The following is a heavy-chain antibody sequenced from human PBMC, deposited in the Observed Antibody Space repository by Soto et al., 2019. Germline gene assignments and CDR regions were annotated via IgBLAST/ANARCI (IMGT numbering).Heavy chain of an antibody. CDR2: FIPVYRTL. J-gene: IGHJ4*02. D-gene: IGHD3-3*01. Sequence: SVKVSCKASGGSFGKSAINWVRQTPGQGLEWLGGFIPVYRTLNYAQKFQGRVTITADESTGTAYMTLSSLASDDTAVYYCATGVIWIGYFTVDSWGQGARVTVST. CDR3: ATGVIWIGYFTVDS. V-gene: IGHV1-69*13. CDR1: GGSFGKSA.